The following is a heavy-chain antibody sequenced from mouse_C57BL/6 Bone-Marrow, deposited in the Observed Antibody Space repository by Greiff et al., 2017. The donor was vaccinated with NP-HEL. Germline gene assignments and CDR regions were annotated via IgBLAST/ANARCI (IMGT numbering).Heavy chain of an antibody. D-gene: IGHD2-3*01. J-gene: IGHJ3*01. CDR2: IYPRSGNT. Sequence: VQLKQSGAELARPGASVKLSCKASGYTFTSYGISWVKQRTGQGLEWIGEIYPRSGNTYYNEKFKGKATLTADKSSSTAYMELRSLTSEDSAVYFCARLEDGYYVPAWFAYWGQGTLVTVSA. V-gene: IGHV1-81*01. CDR1: GYTFTSYG. CDR3: ARLEDGYYVPAWFAY.